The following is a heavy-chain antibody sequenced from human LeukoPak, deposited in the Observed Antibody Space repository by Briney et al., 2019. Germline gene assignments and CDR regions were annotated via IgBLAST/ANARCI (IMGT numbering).Heavy chain of an antibody. CDR3: ASFHVPGSSYNGLHY. D-gene: IGHD3-10*01. J-gene: IGHJ4*02. Sequence: GESLKISCQASGYSFTSYWIGWVRQMPGKGLERMGIIYPGDSDTRYSPSFQGQVTISADKSITTAYLHWSSLKASDTAMYYCASFHVPGSSYNGLHYWGQGTLVTVSS. V-gene: IGHV5-51*01. CDR1: GYSFTSYW. CDR2: IYPGDSDT.